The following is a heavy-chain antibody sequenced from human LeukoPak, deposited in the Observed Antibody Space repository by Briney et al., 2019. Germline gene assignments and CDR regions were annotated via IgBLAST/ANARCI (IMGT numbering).Heavy chain of an antibody. V-gene: IGHV6-1*01. CDR2: TYYRSKWYK. CDR1: GDSVSSNSAT. CDR3: ARGPSYFQH. Sequence: SQTLSLTCAISGDSVSSNSATWDWIRQSPSRGLERLGRTYYRSKWYKYYAVSVKGRITINPDTSKNQFSLQLNSVTPEDTAVYHCARGPSYFQHWGQGTLVTVSS. J-gene: IGHJ1*01.